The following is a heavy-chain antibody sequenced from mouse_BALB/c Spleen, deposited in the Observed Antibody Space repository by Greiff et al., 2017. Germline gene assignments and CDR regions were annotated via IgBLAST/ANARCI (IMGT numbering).Heavy chain of an antibody. D-gene: IGHD1-1*01. CDR2: IYPGDGDT. CDR1: GYTFTSYW. V-gene: IGHV1-87*01. CDR3: ARKGITYFDY. J-gene: IGHJ2*01. Sequence: QVQLQQSGAELARPGASVKLSCKASGYTFTSYWMQWVKQRPGQGLEWIGAIYPGDGDTRYTQKFKGKATLTADKSSSTAYMQLSSLASEDSAVYYCARKGITYFDYWGQGTTLTVSS.